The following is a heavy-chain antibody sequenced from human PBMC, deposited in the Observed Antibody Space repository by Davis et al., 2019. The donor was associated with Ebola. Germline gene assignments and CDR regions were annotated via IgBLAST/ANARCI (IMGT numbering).Heavy chain of an antibody. D-gene: IGHD1-14*01. CDR1: GYTFTGYY. V-gene: IGHV1-69*06. CDR2: IIPIFGTA. CDR3: AVSSMSKVSYYYYGMDV. J-gene: IGHJ6*02. Sequence: AASVKVSCKASGYTFTGYYMHWVRQAPGQGLEWMGGIIPIFGTANYAQKFQGRVTITADKSTSTAYMELSSLRSEDTAVYYCAVSSMSKVSYYYYGMDVWGQGTTVTVSS.